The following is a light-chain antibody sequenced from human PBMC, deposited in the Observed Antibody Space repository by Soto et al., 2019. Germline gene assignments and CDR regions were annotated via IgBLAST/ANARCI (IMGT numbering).Light chain of an antibody. CDR1: HDVSRN. J-gene: IGKJ4*01. CDR3: QQYNSMLS. Sequence: DLQMTQSPSSLSASEGDRVTITCQSSHDVSRNLNWFQQKPGEAPQLLIYDASNLERGVPSRFSGSGSGTDFTLTISSLQPEDGATYYCQQYNSMLSFGGGTEVEIK. V-gene: IGKV1-33*01. CDR2: DAS.